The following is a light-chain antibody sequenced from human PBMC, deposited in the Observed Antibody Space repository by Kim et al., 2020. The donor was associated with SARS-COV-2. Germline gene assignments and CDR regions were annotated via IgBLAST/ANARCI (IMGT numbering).Light chain of an antibody. CDR1: GGSSASNY. Sequence: KAVTTYCPRSGGSSASNYGQWHQPRPGRAPTMVLYEDSQRPSGVPDRFSGSIDSSANAASLTISGLKTEDEADYYCQSYDSSNWVFGGGTQLTVL. CDR3: QSYDSSNWV. V-gene: IGLV6-57*03. CDR2: EDS. J-gene: IGLJ3*02.